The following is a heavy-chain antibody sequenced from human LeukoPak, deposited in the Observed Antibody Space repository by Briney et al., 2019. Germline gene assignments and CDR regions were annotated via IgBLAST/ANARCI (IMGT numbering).Heavy chain of an antibody. J-gene: IGHJ5*02. V-gene: IGHV4-59*08. CDR2: VYNSEYT. CDR1: GGSISGYY. CDR3: ARHAIYSGGYSFWFDP. Sequence: PSETLSLTCTVSGGSISGYYWSWIRQPPGKGLEWIAYVYNSEYTNYNPSLKSRASISVDTSKNLCSLRLTSVTAADTAVYYCARHAIYSGGYSFWFDPWGLGTLVTVFS. D-gene: IGHD1-26*01.